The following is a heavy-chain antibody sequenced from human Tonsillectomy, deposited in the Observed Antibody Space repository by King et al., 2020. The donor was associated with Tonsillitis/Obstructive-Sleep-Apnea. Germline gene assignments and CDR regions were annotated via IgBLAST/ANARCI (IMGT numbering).Heavy chain of an antibody. Sequence: VQLQESGPGLVKPSETLSLTCTVSGGSISSYYWSWIRQPPGKGLEWIGYIYYSESANYNPSLKSRVTISVDTSKNQFSLKLSSVTAADTAVYYCARDMVLEAGGDAFDIWGQGKMVTVSS. CDR1: GGSISSYY. V-gene: IGHV4-59*01. J-gene: IGHJ3*02. CDR3: ARDMVLEAGGDAFDI. D-gene: IGHD2-8*01. CDR2: IYYSESA.